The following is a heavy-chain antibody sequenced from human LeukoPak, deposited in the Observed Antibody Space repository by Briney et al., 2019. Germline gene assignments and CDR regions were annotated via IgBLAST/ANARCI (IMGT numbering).Heavy chain of an antibody. CDR3: AKDLYSYDGSAYYFPS. D-gene: IGHD3-22*01. V-gene: IGHV3-30*02. J-gene: IGHJ5*02. Sequence: GGSLRLSCAASGFTFSTYGMHWVRQAPGKGLGWVAFIRYDGTNKYYADSLKGRFTISRDNSKNTLYLQMNSLRAEDTAVYYCAKDLYSYDGSAYYFPSLGQGTLVTVSS. CDR2: IRYDGTNK. CDR1: GFTFSTYG.